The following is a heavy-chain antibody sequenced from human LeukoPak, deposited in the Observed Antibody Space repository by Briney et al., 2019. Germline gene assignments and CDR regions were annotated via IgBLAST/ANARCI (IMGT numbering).Heavy chain of an antibody. CDR3: AKYTQTGDPSHY. J-gene: IGHJ4*02. CDR2: IGRSGDNI. V-gene: IGHV3-23*01. Sequence: EGSLRLSCAASGFTFSSYAMTWVRQAPGKGLEWVSVIGRSGDNIHYADSVKGRFTISRDNSKNTVYLQMNSLRAEDTAVYYCAKYTQTGDPSHYWGQGTLVAVSS. CDR1: GFTFSSYA. D-gene: IGHD7-27*01.